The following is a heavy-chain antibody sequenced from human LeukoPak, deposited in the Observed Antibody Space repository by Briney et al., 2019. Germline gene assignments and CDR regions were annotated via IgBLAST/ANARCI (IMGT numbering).Heavy chain of an antibody. D-gene: IGHD6-19*01. Sequence: GGSLRLSCIGSGFTLSNYWMSWVRQTPGKGLEWVANIKQDGSEKYYVDSVKGRFTISRDNAENSLYLQMNSLRAEDTAVYYCARVPRSGGSIDYWGQGTLVTVSS. CDR2: IKQDGSEK. V-gene: IGHV3-7*03. CDR3: ARVPRSGGSIDY. J-gene: IGHJ4*02. CDR1: GFTLSNYW.